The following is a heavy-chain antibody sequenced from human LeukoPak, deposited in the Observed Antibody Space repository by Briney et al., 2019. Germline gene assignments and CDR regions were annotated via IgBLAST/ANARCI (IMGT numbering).Heavy chain of an antibody. CDR3: AKDTNQCRNFDC. D-gene: IGHD5/OR15-5a*01. V-gene: IGHV3-23*01. J-gene: IGHJ4*02. Sequence: QTGGSLRLSCAASGFTFSSYGMNWVRQAPGKGLEWVSAISGSGGSTYYADSVEGRFTISRDNSKNTLYLQMNSLRAEDTAVYYCAKDTNQCRNFDCWGQGTLVTVSS. CDR1: GFTFSSYG. CDR2: ISGSGGST.